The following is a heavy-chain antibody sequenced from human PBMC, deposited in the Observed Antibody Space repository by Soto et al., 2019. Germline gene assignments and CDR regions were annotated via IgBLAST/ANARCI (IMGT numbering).Heavy chain of an antibody. CDR2: ITSSGSLI. V-gene: IGHV3-48*03. Sequence: EVHLVESGGGSVQPGGSLRLSCAASGFTFSGYGMNWVRQAPGKGLEWISYITSSGSLIYYADSLKGRFTISRDNAKNSLFLQMNSLRAKDTAVYYCATTVTTVDYWGQGTLVTVSS. CDR1: GFTFSGYG. CDR3: ATTVTTVDY. D-gene: IGHD4-17*01. J-gene: IGHJ4*02.